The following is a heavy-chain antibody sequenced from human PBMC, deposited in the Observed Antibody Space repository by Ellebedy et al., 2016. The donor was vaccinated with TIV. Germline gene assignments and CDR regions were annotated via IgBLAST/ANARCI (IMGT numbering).Heavy chain of an antibody. CDR3: VKSMTYFYYYGMDV. CDR2: ISSNGGST. Sequence: GESLKISCSASGFTFSGYAMHWVRQAPGKGLEYVSAISSNGGSTYYADSVKGRFTISRDNSKNTLYLQMSSLRAEDTAVYYCVKSMTYFYYYGMDVWGQGTTVTVSS. V-gene: IGHV3-64D*06. D-gene: IGHD2-8*01. J-gene: IGHJ6*02. CDR1: GFTFSGYA.